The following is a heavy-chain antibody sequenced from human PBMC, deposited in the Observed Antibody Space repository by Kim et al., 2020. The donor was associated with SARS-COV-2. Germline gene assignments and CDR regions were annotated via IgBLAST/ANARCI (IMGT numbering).Heavy chain of an antibody. CDR3: ARDRSGYSYGYSDY. CDR2: ISSSSSYI. V-gene: IGHV3-21*01. CDR1: GFTFSSYS. D-gene: IGHD5-18*01. J-gene: IGHJ4*02. Sequence: GGSLRLSCAASGFTFSSYSMNWVRQAPGKGLEWVSSISSSSSYIYYADSVKGRFTISRDNAKNSLYLQMNSLRAEDTAVYYCARDRSGYSYGYSDYWGQGTLVTVSS.